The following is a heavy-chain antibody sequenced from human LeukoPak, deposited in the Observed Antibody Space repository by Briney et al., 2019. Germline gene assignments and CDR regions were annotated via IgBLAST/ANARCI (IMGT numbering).Heavy chain of an antibody. D-gene: IGHD2-2*01. J-gene: IGHJ3*02. CDR3: TRVGYCATTSCRAAFDI. CDR2: INTDGSST. V-gene: IGHV3-74*01. CDR1: GFTFSTYW. Sequence: GGSLRLSCAVSGFTFSTYWMHWVRQVAGKGLVWVSRINTDGSSTSYADSVKGRFTISRDNAKNTLYLQMNSLRAEDTAVYYCTRVGYCATTSCRAAFDIWGQGTMVTVSS.